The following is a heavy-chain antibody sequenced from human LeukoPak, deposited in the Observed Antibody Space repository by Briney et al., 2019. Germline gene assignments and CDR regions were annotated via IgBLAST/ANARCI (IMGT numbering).Heavy chain of an antibody. CDR3: VSFYETY. CDR1: GNYW. CDR2: INSDGSWT. V-gene: IGHV3-74*01. Sequence: GGSLRLSCAASGNYWMHWVRQAPGKGLVWVSHINSDGSWTGYADSVKGRFTISKDNAKNTVYLQMNSLRAENTAVYYCVSFYETYWGRGTLVTVSS. J-gene: IGHJ4*02. D-gene: IGHD2/OR15-2a*01.